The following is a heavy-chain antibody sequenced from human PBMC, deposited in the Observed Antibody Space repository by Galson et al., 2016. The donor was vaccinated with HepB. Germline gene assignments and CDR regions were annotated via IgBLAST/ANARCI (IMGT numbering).Heavy chain of an antibody. CDR2: INTNTGNP. CDR1: GYIFTNFA. CDR3: AREVGYCSTDTCRLLIDP. J-gene: IGHJ5*02. D-gene: IGHD2-15*01. V-gene: IGHV7-4-1*02. Sequence: SCKADGYIFTNFALNWVRQVPGQGPEWMGWINTNTGNPTYAQGFTGRFVFYLDNSVHTAYLEINSLKVEDTAVYYCAREVGYCSTDTCRLLIDPWGQGTLSPSP.